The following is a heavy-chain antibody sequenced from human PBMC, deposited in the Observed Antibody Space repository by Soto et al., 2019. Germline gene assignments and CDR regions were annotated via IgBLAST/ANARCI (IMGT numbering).Heavy chain of an antibody. V-gene: IGHV3-73*01. CDR2: IRSDSASSAI. Sequence: EAQLVQSGGGLVQPGGSLQLSCAASGFTFGGSPVHWVRQASGKGLEWVGRIRSDSASSAIAYAASVRGRFTLSRDDSRNRGYLQVKSLEGEDTELYYGVREGCRSTGSYSPELRGQGSRLCVSS. D-gene: IGHD2-2*01. J-gene: IGHJ4*02. CDR1: GFTFGGSP. CDR3: VREGCRSTGSYSPEL.